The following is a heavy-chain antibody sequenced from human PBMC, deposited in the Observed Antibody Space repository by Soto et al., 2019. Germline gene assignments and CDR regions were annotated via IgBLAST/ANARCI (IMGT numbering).Heavy chain of an antibody. Sequence: EVQLLESGGGLVQPGGSLRLSCAASGFTFSSYAMSWVRQAPGKGLEWVSAISGSGGSTYYADSVKGRFTISRDNSKNTLYLQMNSLSAEDTAVYYCAKGNRAYYYYGMDVWGQGTTVTVSS. CDR3: AKGNRAYYYYGMDV. CDR2: ISGSGGST. J-gene: IGHJ6*02. CDR1: GFTFSSYA. V-gene: IGHV3-23*01.